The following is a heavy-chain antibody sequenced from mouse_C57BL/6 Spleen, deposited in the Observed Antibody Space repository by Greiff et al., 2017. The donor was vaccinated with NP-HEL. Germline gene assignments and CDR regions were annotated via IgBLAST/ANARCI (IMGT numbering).Heavy chain of an antibody. D-gene: IGHD1-1*01. Sequence: VQLQQPGAELVRPGSSVKLSCKASGYTFTSYWMHWVKQRPIQGLEWIGNIDPSDSETHYNQKFKDKATLTVDKSSSTAYMQLSSLTSEDSAVYYCALYYGSSYEAYWGQGTLVTVSA. CDR2: IDPSDSET. CDR1: GYTFTSYW. J-gene: IGHJ3*01. CDR3: ALYYGSSYEAY. V-gene: IGHV1-52*01.